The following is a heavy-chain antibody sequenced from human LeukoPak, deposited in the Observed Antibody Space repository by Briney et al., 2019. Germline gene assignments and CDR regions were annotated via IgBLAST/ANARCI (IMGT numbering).Heavy chain of an antibody. D-gene: IGHD5-24*01. CDR1: GFTFSRHV. J-gene: IGHJ4*02. CDR2: INPSGDNK. CDR3: AKDDAWLQYND. Sequence: HPEGTLRLSCVASGFTFSRHVVTWVRQAPGKGLDWVSGINPSGDNKYYVNSVKGRFTVSRDKSKNTLYLQINSLRDEDTAVYYCAKDDAWLQYNDWGQGTLVTVSS. V-gene: IGHV3-23*01.